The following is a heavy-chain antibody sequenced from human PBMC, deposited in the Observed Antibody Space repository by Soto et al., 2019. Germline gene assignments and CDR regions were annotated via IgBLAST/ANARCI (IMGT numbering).Heavy chain of an antibody. D-gene: IGHD3-10*01. CDR2: IIPISGTA. CDR3: ARDLERGGSGSYPGDY. Sequence: QVQLVQSGAEVKKPGSSVKVSCKASGGTFSSYAISWVRQAPGQGLEWMGGIIPISGTANYAQKFQGRVTITADESTSTAYMELRSLRSEDTAVYYCARDLERGGSGSYPGDYWGQGTLVTVSS. CDR1: GGTFSSYA. V-gene: IGHV1-69*01. J-gene: IGHJ4*02.